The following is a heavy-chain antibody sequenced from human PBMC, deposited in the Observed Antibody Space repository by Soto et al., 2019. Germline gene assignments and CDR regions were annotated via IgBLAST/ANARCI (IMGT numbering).Heavy chain of an antibody. CDR1: GYSFTSYG. V-gene: IGHV1-18*01. CDR2: VSPYNGHT. J-gene: IGHJ6*02. D-gene: IGHD2-2*01. CDR3: ARDLTIVPATHPRLENYGMDV. Sequence: QVQLVQSAAEVKKPGASVTVSCTASGYSFTSYGISWVRRAPGQGLEWMGWVSPYNGHTQFAQRFQGRVTMTTDTSTKTAYMELRNLRSDDTAHYYCARDLTIVPATHPRLENYGMDVWGQGTTVIVSS.